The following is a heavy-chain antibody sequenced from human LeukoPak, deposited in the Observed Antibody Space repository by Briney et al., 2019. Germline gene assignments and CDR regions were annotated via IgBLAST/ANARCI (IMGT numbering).Heavy chain of an antibody. D-gene: IGHD3-22*01. CDR3: ARDEYYYDSSGYPGG. J-gene: IGHJ4*02. V-gene: IGHV1-69*05. Sequence: ASVKVSCKASGGTFSSYAICWVRQAPGQGLEWMGRIIPIFGTANYAQKFQGRVTITTDESTSTAYMELSSLRSEDTAVYYCARDEYYYDSSGYPGGWGQGTLVTVSS. CDR2: IIPIFGTA. CDR1: GGTFSSYA.